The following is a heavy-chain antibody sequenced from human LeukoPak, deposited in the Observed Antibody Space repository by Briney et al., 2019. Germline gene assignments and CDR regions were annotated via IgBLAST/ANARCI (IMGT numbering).Heavy chain of an antibody. V-gene: IGHV4-34*01. CDR2: INHSGST. J-gene: IGHJ6*02. CDR1: GGSFSGYY. Sequence: PSETLSLTCAVYGGSFSGYYWSWIRQPPGKGLEWIGEINHSGSTKYNPSLKSRVTISVDTSKNQFSLKLSSVTAADTAVYYCARLGSGDIVVVPAAIDPYYYYGMDVWGQGTTVTVSS. D-gene: IGHD2-2*02. CDR3: ARLGSGDIVVVPAAIDPYYYYGMDV.